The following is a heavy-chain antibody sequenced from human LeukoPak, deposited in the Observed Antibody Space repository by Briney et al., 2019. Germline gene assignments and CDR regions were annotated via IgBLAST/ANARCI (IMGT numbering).Heavy chain of an antibody. CDR3: ARQGYGDYGYFDY. CDR1: GGSFSGYY. CDR2: INHSGST. V-gene: IGHV4-34*01. Sequence: SETLSLTCAVYGGSFSGYYWSWIRQPPGKGLEWIGEINHSGSTNYNPSLKSRVTISVDTSKNQFSLKLSSVTAADTAVCYCARQGYGDYGYFDYWGQGTLVTVSS. J-gene: IGHJ4*02. D-gene: IGHD4-17*01.